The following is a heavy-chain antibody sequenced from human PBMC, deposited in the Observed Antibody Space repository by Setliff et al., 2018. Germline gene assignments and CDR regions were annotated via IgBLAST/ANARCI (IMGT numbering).Heavy chain of an antibody. CDR1: GGSISSPNW. J-gene: IGHJ4*02. D-gene: IGHD1-26*01. Sequence: SETLSLTCAVSGGSISSPNWWNWVRQPPGKGLEWIGEIYHSGTTNYNPSLESRVTMSVDKSRNQFSLRLTSVTAADTAIYYCTRAYSGSHDYWGQGTLVTVSS. CDR3: TRAYSGSHDY. V-gene: IGHV4-4*02. CDR2: IYHSGTT.